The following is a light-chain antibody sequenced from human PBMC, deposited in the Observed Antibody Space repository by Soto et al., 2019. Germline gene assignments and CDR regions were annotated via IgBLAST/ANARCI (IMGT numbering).Light chain of an antibody. CDR2: DVS. CDR3: HQRYNWPRVT. Sequence: EIVLTHSPASLSLSVPQRPTLSATSSQSVSNSLAWYQQKPGQPPRLLIYDVSNRATGIPARFSGSGSGTDFTLTITSLEPEDFAVYFCHQRYNWPRVTFGQGTRLEIK. CDR1: QSVSNS. V-gene: IGKV3-11*01. J-gene: IGKJ5*01.